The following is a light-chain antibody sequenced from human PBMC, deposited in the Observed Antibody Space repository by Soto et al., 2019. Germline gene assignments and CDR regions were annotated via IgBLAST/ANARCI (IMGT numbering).Light chain of an antibody. Sequence: DIQMTQPPSSLSASVGDRVTITCRASQSITYWLAWYQQKPGRAPKLLIYDVFNLQSGVPSRFSGSGSGTEFTLTISSLQPDDSATYYCQQYHSFSFTFGQGTKLEIK. V-gene: IGKV1-5*01. CDR2: DVF. CDR3: QQYHSFSFT. J-gene: IGKJ2*01. CDR1: QSITYW.